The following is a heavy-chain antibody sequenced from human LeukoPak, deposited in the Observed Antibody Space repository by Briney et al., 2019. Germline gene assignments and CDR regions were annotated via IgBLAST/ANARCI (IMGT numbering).Heavy chain of an antibody. Sequence: GASVKVSCKASGYTFTGYYMHWVRQAPGQGLEWMGWINPNSGGTNYAQKFQGWVTMTRDTSISTAYMELSRLRSDDTAVYYCARERGSSSYGALDFDYWGQGILVTVSS. CDR2: INPNSGGT. D-gene: IGHD6-6*01. CDR1: GYTFTGYY. CDR3: ARERGSSSYGALDFDY. V-gene: IGHV1-2*04. J-gene: IGHJ4*02.